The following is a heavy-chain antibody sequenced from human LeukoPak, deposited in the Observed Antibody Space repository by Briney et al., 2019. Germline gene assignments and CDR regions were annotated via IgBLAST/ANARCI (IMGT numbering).Heavy chain of an antibody. CDR2: IYSGGNT. J-gene: IGHJ4*02. D-gene: IGHD3-9*01. V-gene: IGHV3-66*01. CDR1: GVTVSDNY. CDR3: ARDGTYYDILTGYHLDLFDY. Sequence: GGSLRLSCAASGVTVSDNYMTWVRQAPGKGLEWVSVIYSGGNTFYADSVKGRFTISRDNAKNSLYLQMNSLRAEDTAVYYCARDGTYYDILTGYHLDLFDYWGQGTLVTVSS.